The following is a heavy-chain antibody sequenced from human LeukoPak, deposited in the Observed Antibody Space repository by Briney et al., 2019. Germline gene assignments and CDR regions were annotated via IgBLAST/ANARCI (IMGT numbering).Heavy chain of an antibody. CDR2: IYYRGST. V-gene: IGHV4-59*01. J-gene: IGHJ3*02. CDR1: GGSISNYH. D-gene: IGHD5-24*01. CDR3: VRVQADGHSDI. Sequence: SETLSLTCTVSGGSISNYHWSWIRQPPGKGLGWIGYIYYRGSTKYNPSLESRVTISVDMSKNQFSLKLNSVTAADTAVYYCVRVQADGHSDIWGQGTMFTVSS.